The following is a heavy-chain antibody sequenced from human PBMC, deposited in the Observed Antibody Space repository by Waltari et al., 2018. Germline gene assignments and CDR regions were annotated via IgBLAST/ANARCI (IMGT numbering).Heavy chain of an antibody. CDR2: IYSGGST. D-gene: IGHD1-26*01. CDR1: GFTVRSSS. CDR3: ARGLVGSTTALDY. Sequence: EVQLVASGGGLIQPGGSLRLSCAASGFTVRSSSMHWVRKAPGKGREWVSVIYSGGSTYYADSVQGRFTISRDNSKNTLYLQMNSLRAEDTAVYYWARGLVGSTTALDYWGQGTLVTVSS. J-gene: IGHJ4*02. V-gene: IGHV3-53*01.